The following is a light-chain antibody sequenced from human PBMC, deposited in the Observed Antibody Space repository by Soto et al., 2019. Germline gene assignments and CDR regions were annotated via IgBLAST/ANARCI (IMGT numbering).Light chain of an antibody. CDR3: QTWGAGFRV. V-gene: IGLV4-69*01. Sequence: QPVLTQSPSASASLGASVKFTCTLSSGHSEYAIAWHQQQPEKGPRFLMKVTRDGSHIKGDGISDRFSGSSSGAERYLTITSLQSEDEADYYCQTWGAGFRVFGGGTKLTVL. CDR1: SGHSEYA. J-gene: IGLJ3*02. CDR2: VTRDGSH.